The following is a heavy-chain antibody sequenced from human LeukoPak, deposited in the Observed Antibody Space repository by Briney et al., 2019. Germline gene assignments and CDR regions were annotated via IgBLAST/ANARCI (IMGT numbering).Heavy chain of an antibody. CDR3: ARGRGIAVAVNWFDP. V-gene: IGHV1-8*02. CDR1: GYTFTGYY. D-gene: IGHD6-19*01. Sequence: ASVKVSCKASGYTFTGYYMHWVRQAPGQGLEWMGWINPNSGNTGYAQKFQGRVTMTRNTSISTACMELSSLRSEDTAVYYCARGRGIAVAVNWFDPWGQGTLVTVSS. CDR2: INPNSGNT. J-gene: IGHJ5*02.